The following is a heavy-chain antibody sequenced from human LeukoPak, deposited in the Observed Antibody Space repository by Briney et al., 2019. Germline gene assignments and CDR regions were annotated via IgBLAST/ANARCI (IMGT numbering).Heavy chain of an antibody. Sequence: GGSLRLSCAASGFTFSSYAMSWVRQAPGKGLEWVSAISGSGGSTYYADSVKGRFTISRDNSKNTLYLQMDSLGAEDTAVYYCAKLVYYYDSSGYYWGQGTLVTVSS. D-gene: IGHD3-22*01. CDR1: GFTFSSYA. V-gene: IGHV3-23*01. CDR2: ISGSGGST. CDR3: AKLVYYYDSSGYY. J-gene: IGHJ4*02.